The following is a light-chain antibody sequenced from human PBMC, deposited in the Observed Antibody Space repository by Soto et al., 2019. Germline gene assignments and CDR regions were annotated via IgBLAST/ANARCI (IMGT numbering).Light chain of an antibody. CDR1: QNITTW. CDR3: QQYNSPWR. V-gene: IGKV1-5*03. Sequence: DIQMTQSPSTLSASAGDTVTITCRASQNITTWLAWYLQKPGKAPKLPIYKASTLETGAPSRFSGSGSGTEFTLTIRSLQPDEFANYYCQQYNSPWRFGQGTKVDIK. J-gene: IGKJ1*01. CDR2: KAS.